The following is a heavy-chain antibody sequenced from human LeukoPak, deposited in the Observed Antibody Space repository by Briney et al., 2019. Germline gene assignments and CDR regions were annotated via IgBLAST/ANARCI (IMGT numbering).Heavy chain of an antibody. V-gene: IGHV3-23*01. Sequence: GGSLRLSCAASGFTFSSYGMSWVRQAPGKGLEWVSAISGSGGSTYYADSVKGRFTISRDNSKNTLYLQMNSLRAEDTAVYYCAKDIIPGRLRYFDWLGAYFDYWGQGTLVTVSS. CDR2: ISGSGGST. J-gene: IGHJ4*02. CDR3: AKDIIPGRLRYFDWLGAYFDY. CDR1: GFTFSSYG. D-gene: IGHD3-9*01.